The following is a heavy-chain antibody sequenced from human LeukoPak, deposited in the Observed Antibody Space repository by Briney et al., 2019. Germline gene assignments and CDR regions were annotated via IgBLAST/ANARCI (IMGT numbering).Heavy chain of an antibody. Sequence: SETLSLTCTVSGGSISPYYWSWIRQPPGKGLEWIGYISYAGNTNYNPSLKSRVTISLDTSKNQFSLKLNSVTAADTAVYYCARAGGFDFWGQGTLVIVSS. CDR1: GGSISPYY. CDR3: ARAGGFDF. D-gene: IGHD3-10*01. J-gene: IGHJ4*02. CDR2: ISYAGNT. V-gene: IGHV4-59*01.